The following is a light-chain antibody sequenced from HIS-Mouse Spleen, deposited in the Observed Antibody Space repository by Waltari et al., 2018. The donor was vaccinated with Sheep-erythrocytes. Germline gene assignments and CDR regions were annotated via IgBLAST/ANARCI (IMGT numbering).Light chain of an antibody. V-gene: IGLV2-11*01. Sequence: QSALTQPRSVSGSPGQSVTISCTGTSSDVGGYNYVSWYQQHPGKAPKLMIYDVSKRPSAVHDRFSGSKSGNTASLTISALQAEDEADYYCCSYAGSYTWVFGGGTKLTVL. CDR3: CSYAGSYTWV. CDR1: SSDVGGYNY. CDR2: DVS. J-gene: IGLJ3*02.